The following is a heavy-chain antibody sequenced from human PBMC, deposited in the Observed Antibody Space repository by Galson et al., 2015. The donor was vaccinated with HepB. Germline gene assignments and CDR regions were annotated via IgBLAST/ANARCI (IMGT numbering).Heavy chain of an antibody. CDR3: AKGGGGYFGVVTD. V-gene: IGHV3-9*01. CDR1: GFTFDDYA. Sequence: SLRLSCAASGFTFDDYAMHWVRQAPGKGLEWVSGISWNSGSIGYADSVKGRFTISRDNAKNSLYLQMNSLRAEDTALYYCAKGGGGYFGVVTDWGQGTLVTVSS. D-gene: IGHD3-3*01. CDR2: ISWNSGSI. J-gene: IGHJ4*02.